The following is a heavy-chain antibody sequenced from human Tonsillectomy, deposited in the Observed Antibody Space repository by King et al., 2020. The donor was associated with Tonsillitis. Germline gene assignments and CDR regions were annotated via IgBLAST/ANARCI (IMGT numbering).Heavy chain of an antibody. CDR2: INSDGSST. CDR1: GCTFSSYW. Sequence: VQLVESGGGLVQPGGSLRLSCAASGCTFSSYWMHWVRQAPGKGLVWVSRINSDGSSTSYADSVKGRFTISRDNAKNTLYLQMNSLRAEDTAVYYCAREVPIYYYYMDVWGKGTTVTVSS. J-gene: IGHJ6*03. CDR3: AREVPIYYYYMDV. D-gene: IGHD1-1*01. V-gene: IGHV3-74*01.